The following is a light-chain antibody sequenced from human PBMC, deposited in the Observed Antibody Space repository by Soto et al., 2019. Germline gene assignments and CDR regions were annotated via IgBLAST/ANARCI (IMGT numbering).Light chain of an antibody. CDR1: QTVRNNY. CDR3: QQYGSSPPRT. J-gene: IGKJ1*01. V-gene: IGKV3-20*01. CDR2: GAS. Sequence: IVMTQSPGTLSLSPGERATLSCRASQTVRNNYLAWYQQKPGQAPRLLIYGASTRATDVPDRFSGSGSGADFTLSISRLEPEDFAVYYCQQYGSSPPRTFGQGTKVDI.